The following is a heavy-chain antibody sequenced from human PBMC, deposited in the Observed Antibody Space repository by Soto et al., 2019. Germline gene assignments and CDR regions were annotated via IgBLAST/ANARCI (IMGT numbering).Heavy chain of an antibody. D-gene: IGHD3-22*01. V-gene: IGHV4-59*01. Sequence: TSETLSLTCTVSGGSISSYYWSWIRQPPGKGLEWIGYIYYSGSTNYNPSLKSRVTISVDTSKNQFSLKLSSVTAADTAVYYCARDTGGVYYYDSSGYLPFDPWGQGTLVTVSS. CDR2: IYYSGST. J-gene: IGHJ5*02. CDR1: GGSISSYY. CDR3: ARDTGGVYYYDSSGYLPFDP.